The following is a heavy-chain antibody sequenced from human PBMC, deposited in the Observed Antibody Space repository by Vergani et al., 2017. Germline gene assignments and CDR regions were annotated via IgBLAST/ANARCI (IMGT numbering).Heavy chain of an antibody. J-gene: IGHJ6*04. V-gene: IGHV3-33*08. CDR1: GFSFKSSA. Sequence: VHLAESGGGFFQPGGSLRLSCSASGFSFKSSAMHWVRQAPGKGLEWVAVIWYDGKNEDDVDSVKGRFTISRDNYKSTVYLQMNSLRVEDTAVYYCARGSCQYHMDVWGKGTTVTVTS. CDR3: ARGSCQYHMDV. D-gene: IGHD4-11*01. CDR2: IWYDGKNE.